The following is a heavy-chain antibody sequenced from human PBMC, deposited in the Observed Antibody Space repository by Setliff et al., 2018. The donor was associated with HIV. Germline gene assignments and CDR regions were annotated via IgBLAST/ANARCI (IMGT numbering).Heavy chain of an antibody. CDR1: GGSISSSSYY. CDR3: AREFDWSGFFDY. J-gene: IGHJ4*02. CDR2: IYYSGST. Sequence: SETLSLTCTVSGGSISSSSYYWGWIRQPPGKGLEWIGSIYYSGSTYYNPSLKSRVTISVDTSKNQFSLRLNSVSAADTAVYFCAREFDWSGFFDYWGQGTLVTVSS. D-gene: IGHD3-3*01. V-gene: IGHV4-39*02.